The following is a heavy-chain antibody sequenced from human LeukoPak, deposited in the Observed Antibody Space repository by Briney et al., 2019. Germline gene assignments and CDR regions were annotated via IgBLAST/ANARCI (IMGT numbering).Heavy chain of an antibody. CDR2: ISGSGGST. J-gene: IGHJ4*02. V-gene: IGHV3-23*01. CDR3: AKDGIECSGGSCYFEFFDY. D-gene: IGHD2-15*01. CDR1: GSTFSSYA. Sequence: GGSLRLSCAASGSTFSSYAMSWVRQAPGKGLEWVSAISGSGGSTYYADSVKGRFTISRDNSKNTLYLQMNSLRAEDTAVYYCAKDGIECSGGSCYFEFFDYWGQGTLVTVSS.